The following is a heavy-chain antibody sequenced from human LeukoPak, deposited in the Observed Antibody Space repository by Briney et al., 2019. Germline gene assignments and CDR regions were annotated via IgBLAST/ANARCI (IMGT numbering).Heavy chain of an antibody. CDR3: ARVSWFPGTSYYYMDV. V-gene: IGHV4-59*01. J-gene: IGHJ6*03. D-gene: IGHD1-1*01. Sequence: KPSETLSLTCTVSGGSISSYYWSWIRQPPGKGLEWFGYIYDSGTTNYNPSLKSRVTISVDTSKNQFSLKLSSVTAADTAMYFCARVSWFPGTSYYYMDVWGKGTTVTVSS. CDR1: GGSISSYY. CDR2: IYDSGTT.